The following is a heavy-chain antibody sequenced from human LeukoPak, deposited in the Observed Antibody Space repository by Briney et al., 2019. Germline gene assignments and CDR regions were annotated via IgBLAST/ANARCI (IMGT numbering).Heavy chain of an antibody. CDR2: IHESGRT. CDR3: ARLERDILTGYLKFDY. Sequence: MPSETLSLTCAVSGASISSDHWWTWVRQPPGKGLEWIGEIHESGRTNYSPSLKSRVTFSVDKSRNQVSLRLNSVTAADTAVYYCARLERDILTGYLKFDYWGQGILVTVSS. D-gene: IGHD3-9*01. V-gene: IGHV4-4*02. J-gene: IGHJ4*02. CDR1: GASISSDHW.